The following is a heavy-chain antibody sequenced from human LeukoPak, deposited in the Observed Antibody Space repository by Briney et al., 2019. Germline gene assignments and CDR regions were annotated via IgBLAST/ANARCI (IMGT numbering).Heavy chain of an antibody. Sequence: ASVKVSCKASGYTFTSYYMHWVRQAPGQGLEWMGIINPSGGSTSYAQKFQGRVTMTRDTSTSTVYMELSSLRSEDTAVYYCARVCGGNTRDDYGDYGWGPQLEYYYYGMDVWGQGTTVTVSS. D-gene: IGHD4-17*01. CDR3: ARVCGGNTRDDYGDYGWGPQLEYYYYGMDV. CDR1: GYTFTSYY. J-gene: IGHJ6*02. V-gene: IGHV1-46*01. CDR2: INPSGGST.